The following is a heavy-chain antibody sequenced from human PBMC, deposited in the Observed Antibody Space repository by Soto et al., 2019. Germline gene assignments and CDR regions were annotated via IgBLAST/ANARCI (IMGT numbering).Heavy chain of an antibody. J-gene: IGHJ3*02. CDR2: INPNSGGT. CDR1: GYTFTGYY. CDR3: ARSDSGSPGPAFDI. D-gene: IGHD1-26*01. V-gene: IGHV1-2*04. Sequence: QVQLVQSGAEVKKPGASVKVSCKASGYTFTGYYMHWVRQAPGQGLEWMVWINPNSGGTNYAQKFQGWVTMTRDTSISTAYRELSRLRSDDTAVYYCARSDSGSPGPAFDIWGQGTMVTVSS.